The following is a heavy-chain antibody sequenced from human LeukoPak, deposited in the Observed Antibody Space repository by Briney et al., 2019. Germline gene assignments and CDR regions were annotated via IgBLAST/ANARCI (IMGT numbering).Heavy chain of an antibody. CDR1: GFTFSDYY. CDR2: ISSSGSTI. J-gene: IGHJ3*02. D-gene: IGHD2-2*01. CDR3: ARDKDIVVVPAAMRRGAFDI. Sequence: GGSLRLSCAASGFTFSDYYMSWIRQAPGKGLEWVSYISSSGSTIYYADSVKGRFTISRDNAKNSLYLQMGSLRAEDMAVYYCARDKDIVVVPAAMRRGAFDIWGQGTMVTVSS. V-gene: IGHV3-11*04.